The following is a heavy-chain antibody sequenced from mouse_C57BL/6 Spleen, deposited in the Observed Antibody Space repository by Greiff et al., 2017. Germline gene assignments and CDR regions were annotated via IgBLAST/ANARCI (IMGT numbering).Heavy chain of an antibody. J-gene: IGHJ4*01. CDR1: GYTFTSYD. V-gene: IGHV1-85*01. D-gene: IGHD2-5*01. CDR2: IYPRDGST. CDR3: ARRYYSNYYYAMDY. Sequence: QVQLQQSGPELVKPGASVKLSCKASGYTFTSYDINWVKQRPGQGLEWIGWIYPRDGSTKYNEKFKGKATLTVETSSSTAYMELHSLTSEDSAVYFCARRYYSNYYYAMDYWGQGTSVTVSS.